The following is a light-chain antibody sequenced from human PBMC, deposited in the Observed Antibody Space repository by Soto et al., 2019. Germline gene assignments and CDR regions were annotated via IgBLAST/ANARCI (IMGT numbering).Light chain of an antibody. J-gene: IGKJ4*01. CDR1: QTFSNSF. V-gene: IGKV3-20*01. Sequence: EIVLTQSPGTLSLSPWERATLSCRASQTFSNSFLSWFQQIPGQAPRLLIYGASMRATGIPDRFSGGGSGTDFTLTISSLQAEDVAVYYCQQYYSTPLTFGGGTKVDI. CDR3: QQYYSTPLT. CDR2: GAS.